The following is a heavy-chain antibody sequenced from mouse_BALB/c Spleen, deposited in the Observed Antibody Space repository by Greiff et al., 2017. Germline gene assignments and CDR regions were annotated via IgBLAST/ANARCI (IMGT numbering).Heavy chain of an antibody. CDR3: ARGNGYNAMDY. CDR1: GFTFSSYA. CDR2: ISSGGST. J-gene: IGHJ4*01. Sequence: EVQVVESGGGLVKPGGSLKLSCAASGFTFSSYAMSWVRQTPEKRLEWVASISSGGSTYYPDSVKGRFTISRDNARNILYLQMSSLRSEDTAMYYCARGNGYNAMDYWGQGTSVTVSS. V-gene: IGHV5-6-5*01.